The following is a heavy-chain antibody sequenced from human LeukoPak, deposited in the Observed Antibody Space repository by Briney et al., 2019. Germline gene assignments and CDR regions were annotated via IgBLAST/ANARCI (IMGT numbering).Heavy chain of an antibody. J-gene: IGHJ4*02. CDR2: LYGAGST. Sequence: GGSLRLSCAASGFNVSSNYMSGVRQAPGKGLEWVSVLYGAGSTYYADSVKGRFTISRHDSHNTLFLQMNSLRAEDTAVYYCARGGTPGFSTGRIDFWGQGTLVTVSS. D-gene: IGHD6-19*01. V-gene: IGHV3-53*04. CDR1: GFNVSSNY. CDR3: ARGGTPGFSTGRIDF.